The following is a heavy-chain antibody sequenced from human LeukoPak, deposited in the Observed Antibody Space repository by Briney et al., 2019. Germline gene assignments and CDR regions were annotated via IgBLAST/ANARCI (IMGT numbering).Heavy chain of an antibody. Sequence: GASVKVSCKASGGTFSNYAISWVRQAPEQGLEWLGGIIPMFGTANYAQKFQGRVTITTGEATTTAYMELISLRSEDTAVYYCVRRQALRGRHRAFDPWGQGTLVTVTS. D-gene: IGHD6-25*01. V-gene: IGHV1-69*05. CDR3: VRRQALRGRHRAFDP. CDR1: GGTFSNYA. CDR2: IIPMFGTA. J-gene: IGHJ5*01.